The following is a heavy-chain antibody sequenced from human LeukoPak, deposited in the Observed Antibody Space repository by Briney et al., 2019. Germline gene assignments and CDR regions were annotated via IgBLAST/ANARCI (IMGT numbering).Heavy chain of an antibody. V-gene: IGHV4-39*07. D-gene: IGHD5-24*01. CDR3: ARAAPGWWLQQITGGDAFDI. J-gene: IGHJ3*02. CDR2: IYYSGST. CDR1: GGSISSSSYY. Sequence: SETLSLTCTVSGGSISSSSYYWGWIRQPPGKGLEWIESIYYSGSTYYNPSLKSRVTISVDTSKNQFSLKLSSVTAADTAVYYCARAAPGWWLQQITGGDAFDIWGQGTMVTVSS.